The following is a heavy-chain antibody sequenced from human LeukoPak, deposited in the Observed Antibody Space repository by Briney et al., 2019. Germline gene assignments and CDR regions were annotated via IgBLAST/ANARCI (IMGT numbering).Heavy chain of an antibody. CDR1: GGSFSGYY. Sequence: PSETLSLTCAVYGGSFSGYYWSWIRQPPGKGLEWIGEINHSGSTNYNPSLKSRVTISVDTSKNQFSLKLSSVTAADTAVYYCARGLYSSSHFDYWGQGTLVTVSS. CDR3: ARGLYSSSHFDY. CDR2: INHSGST. J-gene: IGHJ4*02. D-gene: IGHD6-6*01. V-gene: IGHV4-34*01.